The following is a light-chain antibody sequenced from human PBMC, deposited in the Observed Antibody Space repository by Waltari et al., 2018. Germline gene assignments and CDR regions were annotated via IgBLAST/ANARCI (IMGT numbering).Light chain of an antibody. Sequence: QSVLTQPPSVSGAPGQRVTISCTGSGSNIGAGYDVHWYQPLPRAAPKLLIYGSTSRPLGVPDRLFGSTSGTSASLAITGLQAEDEADYYCQSYDTSLSVVFGGGTKLTVL. CDR1: GSNIGAGYD. CDR3: QSYDTSLSVV. V-gene: IGLV1-40*01. CDR2: GST. J-gene: IGLJ3*02.